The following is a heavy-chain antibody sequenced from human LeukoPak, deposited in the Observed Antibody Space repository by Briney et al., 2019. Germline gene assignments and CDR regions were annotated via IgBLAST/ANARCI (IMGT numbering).Heavy chain of an antibody. J-gene: IGHJ4*02. CDR2: FWSDGKQK. CDR3: ARDDDGSGKYGQLY. V-gene: IGHV3-33*01. CDR1: GFIFSNYG. Sequence: GGSLRLSCAASGFIFSNYGFHWVRQAPGKGLEWVAVFWSDGKQKYYGDSVKGRFTFSRDTSKKTVYLQMNSRRAEDTAVYYCARDDDGSGKYGQLYWGQGTLVTVSS. D-gene: IGHD3-10*01.